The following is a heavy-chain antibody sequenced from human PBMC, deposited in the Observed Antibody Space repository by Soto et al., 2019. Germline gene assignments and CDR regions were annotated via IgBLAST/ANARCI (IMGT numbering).Heavy chain of an antibody. D-gene: IGHD3-10*01. J-gene: IGHJ5*02. CDR3: ARDRGELWFGGRSNWFDP. CDR1: GFTFSSYG. Sequence: GGSLRLSCAASGFTFSSYGMHWVRQAPGKGLEWVAVIWYDGSNKYYADSVKGRFTISRDNSKNTLYLQMNSLRAEDTAVYYCARDRGELWFGGRSNWFDPWGQGTLVTVSS. V-gene: IGHV3-33*01. CDR2: IWYDGSNK.